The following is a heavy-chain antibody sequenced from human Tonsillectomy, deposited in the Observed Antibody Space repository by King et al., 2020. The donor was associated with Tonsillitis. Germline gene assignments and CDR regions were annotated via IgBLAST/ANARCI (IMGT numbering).Heavy chain of an antibody. V-gene: IGHV1-2*02. CDR1: GYTFTGDY. Sequence: QLVQSGAEVKKPGASVKVSCKASGYTFTGDYIHWVRQAPGQGLEWVGWVNPNSGGTNYAQKFQGRVTMTRDTSISTAYMGLGRLRSDDTAVYYCARDLGSGWYFDYWGQGTLVTVSS. CDR2: VNPNSGGT. CDR3: ARDLGSGWYFDY. D-gene: IGHD6-19*01. J-gene: IGHJ4*02.